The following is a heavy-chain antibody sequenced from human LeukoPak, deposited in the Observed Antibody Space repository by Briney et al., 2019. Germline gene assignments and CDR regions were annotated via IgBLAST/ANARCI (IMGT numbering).Heavy chain of an antibody. V-gene: IGHV3-30*03. CDR3: ARDETYYDILTGYLLPYYYYYGMDV. CDR2: ISYDGSNK. CDR1: GFTFSSYG. Sequence: PGRSLRLSCAASGFTFSSYGMHWVRQAPGKGLEWVAVISYDGSNKYYADSVKGRFTISRDNSKNTLYLQMNSLRAEDTAVYYCARDETYYDILTGYLLPYYYYYGMDVWGQGTTVTVSS. J-gene: IGHJ6*02. D-gene: IGHD3-9*01.